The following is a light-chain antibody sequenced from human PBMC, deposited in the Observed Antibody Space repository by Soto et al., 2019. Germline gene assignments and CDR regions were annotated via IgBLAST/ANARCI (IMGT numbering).Light chain of an antibody. J-gene: IGLJ3*02. CDR2: DVT. CDR3: TSYTTSSPYLV. V-gene: IGLV2-14*03. CDR1: SSDVGGYNY. Sequence: QSVLTQPASVSGSPGQSITISCTGTSSDVGGYNYVSWYQHHPGKAPKLMSYDVTNRPSGVSNRFSGSKSGNTASLTISGLQAEDEADYYCTSYTTSSPYLVFGGGTKLTVL.